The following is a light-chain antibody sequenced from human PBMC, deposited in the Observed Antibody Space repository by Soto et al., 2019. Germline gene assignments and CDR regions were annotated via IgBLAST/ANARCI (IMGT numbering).Light chain of an antibody. J-gene: IGKJ1*01. V-gene: IGKV2-28*01. CDR3: MQRLQTPQT. CDR1: QSLLHKNGFNY. Sequence: DIVMTQSPLSLPVTPGEPAAISCRSSQSLLHKNGFNYLDWYLQKPGQSPQLLIFLGSNRASGVPDRFSGSGSGTEFTLKITRVEAVDVGVYYCMQRLQTPQTFGQGTKVEI. CDR2: LGS.